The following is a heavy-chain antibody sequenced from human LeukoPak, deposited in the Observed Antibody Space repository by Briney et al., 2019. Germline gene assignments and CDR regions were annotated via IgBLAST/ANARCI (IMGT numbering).Heavy chain of an antibody. CDR1: GFSFTTYW. D-gene: IGHD2-2*01. Sequence: GGSLRLSCAASGFSFTTYWMNWVRQGPGGRLEWVANISPDGSGEYYRDSVRGRFSISRDNAKEALYLQMNNVRADDSGIYYCSGRESSRNPWASWGPGTQVSVS. J-gene: IGHJ5*02. V-gene: IGHV3-7*02. CDR3: SGRESSRNPWAS. CDR2: ISPDGSGE.